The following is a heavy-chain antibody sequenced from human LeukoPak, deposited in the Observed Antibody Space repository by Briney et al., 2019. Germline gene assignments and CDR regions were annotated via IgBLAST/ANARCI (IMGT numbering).Heavy chain of an antibody. CDR3: ASSSTSKRGNWFDP. CDR2: IYYSGST. Sequence: SETLSLTCTVSGGSISSGDYYWSWIRQPPGKGLEWIGYIYYSGSTYYNPSLKSRVTISVDTSKNQFSLKLSSVTAADTAVYYCASSSTSKRGNWFDPWGQGTLVTVSS. V-gene: IGHV4-30-4*01. J-gene: IGHJ5*02. CDR1: GGSISSGDYY. D-gene: IGHD2-2*01.